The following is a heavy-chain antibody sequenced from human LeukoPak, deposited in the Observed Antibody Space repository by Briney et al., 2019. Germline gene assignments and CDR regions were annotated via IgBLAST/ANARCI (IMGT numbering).Heavy chain of an antibody. CDR1: GYSISGGYY. CDR3: ARRSTLLTGYYKGYFQH. V-gene: IGHV4-38-2*02. CDR2: IYHSGNT. D-gene: IGHD3-9*01. J-gene: IGHJ1*01. Sequence: PSETLSLTCTVSGYSISGGYYWGWIRQPPGKGLEWIGTIYHSGNTYYNPSLKSRVTISIDTSKNQFSLKLSSVTAADTAVYYCARRSTLLTGYYKGYFQHWGQGTLVTVSS.